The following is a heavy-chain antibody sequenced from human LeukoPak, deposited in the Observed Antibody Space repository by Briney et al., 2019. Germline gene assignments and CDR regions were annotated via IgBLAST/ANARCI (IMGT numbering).Heavy chain of an antibody. V-gene: IGHV2-70*11. CDR3: ARVTDGYKGRFDY. Sequence: ESGPALVKPTQTLTLTCTFSGFSLSASGLSVNWIRQPPGKALEWLARIDWTDDKYYSPSLKTRLTISTDTSKNQVALTMTNMDSVDTATYYCARVTDGYKGRFDYWGQGTPVTVSS. CDR2: IDWTDDK. CDR1: GFSLSASGLS. D-gene: IGHD1-1*01. J-gene: IGHJ4*02.